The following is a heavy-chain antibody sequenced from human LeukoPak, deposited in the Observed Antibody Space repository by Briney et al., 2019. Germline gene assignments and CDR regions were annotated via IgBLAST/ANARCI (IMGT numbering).Heavy chain of an antibody. CDR1: GFTFSSYW. D-gene: IGHD3-3*01. CDR3: VRGPVGRDYDFWSGYGLY. Sequence: PGGSLRLSCAASGFTFSSYWMHWVRQAPGKGLVWVSRINSDGSSTSYADSVKGRFTISRDNAKNTLYLQMNSLTAEDTAVYYCVRGPVGRDYDFWSGYGLYWGQGTLVTVSS. J-gene: IGHJ4*02. V-gene: IGHV3-74*01. CDR2: INSDGSST.